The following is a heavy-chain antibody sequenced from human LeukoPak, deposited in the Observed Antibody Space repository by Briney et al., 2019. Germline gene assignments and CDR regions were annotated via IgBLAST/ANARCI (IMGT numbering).Heavy chain of an antibody. CDR3: ARGGVRYFNAMDV. CDR1: GFTFGSYW. CDR2: INSDESST. V-gene: IGHV3-74*01. Sequence: GGSLRLSCAASGFTFGSYWIHWVRQAPGKGLVWVSRINSDESSTSYADSVKGRFTISRDNAKNTLYLQMNSLSAEDTAVYYCARGGVRYFNAMDVWGKGTTVTVSS. D-gene: IGHD3-9*01. J-gene: IGHJ6*04.